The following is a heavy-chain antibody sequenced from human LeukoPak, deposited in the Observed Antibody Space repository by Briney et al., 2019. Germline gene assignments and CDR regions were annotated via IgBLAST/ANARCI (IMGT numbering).Heavy chain of an antibody. Sequence: ASVKVSCKASGYTFTGYYMHWERQAPGQGLEWMGWINPNSGGTNYAQKFQGRVTMTRDTSISTAYMELSRLRSDDTAVYYCARAPPGSSPDWLDPWGQGTLVTVSS. CDR2: INPNSGGT. J-gene: IGHJ5*02. D-gene: IGHD6-6*01. CDR3: ARAPPGSSPDWLDP. V-gene: IGHV1-2*02. CDR1: GYTFTGYY.